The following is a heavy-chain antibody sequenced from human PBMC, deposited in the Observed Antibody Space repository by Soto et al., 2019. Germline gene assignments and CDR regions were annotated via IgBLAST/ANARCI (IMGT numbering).Heavy chain of an antibody. Sequence: SLRLSCAASGFTFSSYGMHWVRQAPGKGLEWVAVIWYDGSNKYYADSVKGRFTISRDNSKNTLYLQMNSLRAEDTAVYYCARDAKLGPQGIWFGELFGIYGMDVWGQGTTVTVSS. V-gene: IGHV3-33*01. CDR3: ARDAKLGPQGIWFGELFGIYGMDV. D-gene: IGHD3-10*01. CDR1: GFTFSSYG. J-gene: IGHJ6*02. CDR2: IWYDGSNK.